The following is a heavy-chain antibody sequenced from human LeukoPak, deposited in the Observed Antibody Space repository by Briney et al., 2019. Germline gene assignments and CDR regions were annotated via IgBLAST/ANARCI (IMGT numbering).Heavy chain of an antibody. Sequence: ASVRVSCKVSGSSLIELSIHWVRQAPGKGLEWMGGYDPEDGENVYAPKFQGRIAVTEDTSIGTASMGLTSLTSDDPAVYFCAQPPFCNRTTCSRHPFAVWGQGTVVIVSS. CDR2: YDPEDGEN. CDR3: AQPPFCNRTTCSRHPFAV. V-gene: IGHV1-24*01. CDR1: GSSLIELS. J-gene: IGHJ3*01. D-gene: IGHD1/OR15-1a*01.